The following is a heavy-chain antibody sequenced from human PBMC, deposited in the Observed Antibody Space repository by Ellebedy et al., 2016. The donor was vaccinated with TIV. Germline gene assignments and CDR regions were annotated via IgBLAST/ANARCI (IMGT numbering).Heavy chain of an antibody. V-gene: IGHV4-30-4*01. D-gene: IGHD3-3*01. CDR2: IFCRGST. Sequence: SETLSLTCTVSGGSIGSDDYYWSWIRQPPGKGLEWIGYIFCRGSTYYNPSLKSRVTISGDTSKNQFSLHLTSVTAADTAMYYCARQKTDSGSFLCDIWGQGTMVTVSS. CDR3: ARQKTDSGSFLCDI. CDR1: GGSIGSDDYY. J-gene: IGHJ3*02.